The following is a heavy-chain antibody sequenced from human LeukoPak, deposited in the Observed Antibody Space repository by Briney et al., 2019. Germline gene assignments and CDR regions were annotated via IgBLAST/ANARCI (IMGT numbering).Heavy chain of an antibody. CDR3: ARTTWIQLWLQFDY. CDR2: IDWDDDK. J-gene: IGHJ4*02. Sequence: TLSLTCTVSGGSIRSGAYYWSWIRQPPGKALEWLALIDWDDDKYYSTSLKARLTISKDTSKNQVVLTMTNMDPVDTATYYCARTTWIQLWLQFDYWGQGTLVTVSS. V-gene: IGHV2-70*01. D-gene: IGHD5-18*01. CDR1: GGSIRSGAYY.